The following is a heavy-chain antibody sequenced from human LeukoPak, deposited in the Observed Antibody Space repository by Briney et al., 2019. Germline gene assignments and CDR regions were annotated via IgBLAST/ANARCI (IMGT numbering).Heavy chain of an antibody. CDR2: FDPEDGET. CDR3: ATATRVGVVVPAAIQKYYYYYGMDV. V-gene: IGHV1-24*01. Sequence: ASVKVSCKVSGYTLTELSMHWVRQAPGKGLEWMGGFDPEDGETIYAQKFQGRVTMTEDTSTDTAYMELSSLGSEDTAVYYCATATRVGVVVPAAIQKYYYYYGMDVWGQGTTVTVSS. J-gene: IGHJ6*02. CDR1: GYTLTELS. D-gene: IGHD2-2*01.